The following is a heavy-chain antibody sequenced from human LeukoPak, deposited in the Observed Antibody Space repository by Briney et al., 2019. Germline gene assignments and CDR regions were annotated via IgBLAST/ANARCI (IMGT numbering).Heavy chain of an antibody. CDR3: ARGRGRGSYLDY. CDR2: INHSGST. J-gene: IGHJ4*02. V-gene: IGHV4-34*01. CDR1: GGSFSGYY. D-gene: IGHD3-16*01. Sequence: SETLSLTCAVYGGSFSGYYWSWIRQPPGKGLEWIGEINHSGSTNYNPSLKSQVTISVDTSKNQFSLKLSSVTAADTAVYYCARGRGRGSYLDYWGQGTLVTVSS.